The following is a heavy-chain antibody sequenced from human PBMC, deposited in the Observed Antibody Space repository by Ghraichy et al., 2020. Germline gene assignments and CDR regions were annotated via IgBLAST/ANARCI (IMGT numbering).Heavy chain of an antibody. CDR1: GESLIGYY. CDR3: ARGIKFPVIVIVPAVIPDFDY. CDR2: INHRGSA. J-gene: IGHJ4*02. Sequence: SETLSLTCAVYGESLIGYYSSWIRQPPGKGLEWIGDINHRGSADYNPSLKARVTISIDTSKNQFSLRLNFVTAADTAVYYCARGIKFPVIVIVPAVIPDFDYWGQGALVTVSS. D-gene: IGHD2-2*02. V-gene: IGHV4-34*01.